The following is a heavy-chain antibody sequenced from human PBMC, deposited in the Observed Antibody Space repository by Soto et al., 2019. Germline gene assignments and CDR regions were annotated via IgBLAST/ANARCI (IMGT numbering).Heavy chain of an antibody. CDR3: ASRYCSSTSCYRPAPMDV. Sequence: QVQLQQWGAGLLKPSETLSLTCAVYGGSFSGYYWSWIRQPPGKGLEWIGEINHRGSTNYNPSLKSRVTISVDTSKNQFSLKLSSVTAADTAVYYCASRYCSSTSCYRPAPMDVWGKGTTVTVSS. V-gene: IGHV4-34*01. D-gene: IGHD2-2*01. CDR2: INHRGST. J-gene: IGHJ6*03. CDR1: GGSFSGYY.